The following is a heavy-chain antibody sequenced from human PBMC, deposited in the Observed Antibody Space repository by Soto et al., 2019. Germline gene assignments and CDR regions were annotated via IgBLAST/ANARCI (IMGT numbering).Heavy chain of an antibody. CDR2: INAGNGNT. Sequence: ASVKVSCKAPGYTFTSYAMHWVRQAPGQRLEWMGWINAGNGNTKYSQKFQGRVTITRDTSASTAYMELSSLRSEDTAVYYCARGSDRRDIVVVPAANDAFDIWGQGTMVTVSS. J-gene: IGHJ3*02. V-gene: IGHV1-3*01. D-gene: IGHD2-2*01. CDR1: GYTFTSYA. CDR3: ARGSDRRDIVVVPAANDAFDI.